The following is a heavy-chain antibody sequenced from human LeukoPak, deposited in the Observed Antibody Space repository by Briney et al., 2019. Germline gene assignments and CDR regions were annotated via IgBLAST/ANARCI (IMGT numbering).Heavy chain of an antibody. CDR2: ISYDGSNK. J-gene: IGHJ4*02. CDR3: AKDIGMVRGVMRGYFDY. Sequence: PGRSLRLSCAASGFTFSSYGMHWVRQAPGKGLEWVAVISYDGSNKYYADSVKGRFTISRDNAKNSLYLQMNSLRAEDTALYYCAKDIGMVRGVMRGYFDYWGQGTLVTVSS. D-gene: IGHD3-10*01. V-gene: IGHV3-30*18. CDR1: GFTFSSYG.